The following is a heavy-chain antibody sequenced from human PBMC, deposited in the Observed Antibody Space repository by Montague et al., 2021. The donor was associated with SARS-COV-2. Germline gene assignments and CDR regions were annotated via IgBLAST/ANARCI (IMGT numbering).Heavy chain of an antibody. CDR1: GFSLSTPNVG. CDR2: IXSNGDK. J-gene: IGHJ4*02. CDR3: AHLIRYYDIFTGIPFDD. D-gene: IGHD3-9*01. V-gene: IGHV2-5*01. Sequence: VKPTQTLTLTCTFSGFSLSTPNVGVAWIRQPPGKALEWLAVIXSNGDKRYSPSLQRRLTITKDTSRNQVVVSLTNVDPLDTATYYCAHLIRYYDIFTGIPFDDWGQGTQVTVSS.